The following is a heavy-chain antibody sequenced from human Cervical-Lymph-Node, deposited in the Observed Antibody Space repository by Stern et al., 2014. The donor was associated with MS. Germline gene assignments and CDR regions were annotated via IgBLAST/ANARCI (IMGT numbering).Heavy chain of an antibody. Sequence: QVQLQESGPGLVKPSQTLSLTCTVSGGSFSSGPYYWNWIRQPAGKGLEWIGRIYSSGSTNYNPSLKSRVSISIDKSKNKFSLKLSSVTAADTAIYYCARANMDTNLAAKPLDSWGQGALVTVSS. J-gene: IGHJ4*02. CDR1: GGSFSSGPYY. D-gene: IGHD1/OR15-1a*01. V-gene: IGHV4-61*02. CDR2: IYSSGST. CDR3: ARANMDTNLAAKPLDS.